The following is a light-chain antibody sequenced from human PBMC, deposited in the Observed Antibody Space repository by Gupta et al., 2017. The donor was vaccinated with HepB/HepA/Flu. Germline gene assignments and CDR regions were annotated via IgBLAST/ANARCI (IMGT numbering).Light chain of an antibody. CDR1: QSVSSGY. CDR2: GTP. CDR3: QQEDNPPWT. J-gene: IGKJ1*01. Sequence: IVVTQSPGTLSLSPGERATLSCRARQSVSSGYLAWYVQKLGQALRLLIYGTPNRATSVPDRFSGSGSGTEFTLTISSRGPEDYAVYYCQQEDNPPWTFGQGTEVEIK. V-gene: IGKV3-20*01.